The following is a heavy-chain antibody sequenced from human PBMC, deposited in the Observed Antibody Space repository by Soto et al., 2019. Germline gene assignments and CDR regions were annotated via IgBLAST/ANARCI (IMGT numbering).Heavy chain of an antibody. Sequence: QVQLVESGGGVVQPGRSLRLSCAASGFTFSSYGMHWVRQAPGKGLEWVAVIWYDGSNKYYADSVKGRFTISRDNSKNTLYLQMNSLRAEDTAVYYCARELACYYDFYYYGMDVWGQGTTVTVSS. D-gene: IGHD3-16*01. CDR3: ARELACYYDFYYYGMDV. CDR1: GFTFSSYG. CDR2: IWYDGSNK. V-gene: IGHV3-33*01. J-gene: IGHJ6*02.